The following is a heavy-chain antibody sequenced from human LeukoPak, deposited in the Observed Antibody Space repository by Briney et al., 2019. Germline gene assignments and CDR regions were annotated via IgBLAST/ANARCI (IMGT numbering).Heavy chain of an antibody. J-gene: IGHJ3*02. D-gene: IGHD1-14*01. CDR2: INHSGST. CDR3: ARWRNHRRDAFDI. CDR1: GGSFSGYY. Sequence: SETLSLTCAVYGGSFSGYYWSWIRQPPGKGLEWIGEINHSGSTNYNPSLKSRVTISVDTSKNQFSLKLSSVTAADTAVYYCARWRNHRRDAFDIWGQGTMVTVSS. V-gene: IGHV4-34*01.